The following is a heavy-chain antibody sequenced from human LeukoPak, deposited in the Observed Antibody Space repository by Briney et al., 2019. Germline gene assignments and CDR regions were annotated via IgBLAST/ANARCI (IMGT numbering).Heavy chain of an antibody. Sequence: GGSLRLSCAASGFTFSSYGMHWVRQAPGKGLEWVAVIWYDGSNKYYADSVKGRFTISRDNSKNTLYLQMNSLRAEDTAVYYCARGDPADCSSTSCYGYYGMDVWGQGTTVTVS. V-gene: IGHV3-33*01. CDR2: IWYDGSNK. D-gene: IGHD2-2*01. J-gene: IGHJ6*02. CDR3: ARGDPADCSSTSCYGYYGMDV. CDR1: GFTFSSYG.